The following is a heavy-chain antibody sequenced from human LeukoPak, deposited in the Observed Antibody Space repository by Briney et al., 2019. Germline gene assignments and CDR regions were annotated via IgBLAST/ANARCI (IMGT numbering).Heavy chain of an antibody. CDR3: ARANWGSFRSFREGAFDI. V-gene: IGHV1-18*01. J-gene: IGHJ3*02. Sequence: ASVKVSCKASGYTFTSYGISWVRQAPGQGLEGMGWISAYNGNTNYAQKLQGRVTMTTDTSTSTAYMELRSLRSDDTAVCYCARANWGSFRSFREGAFDIWGQGTMLTLSS. CDR2: ISAYNGNT. D-gene: IGHD7-27*01. CDR1: GYTFTSYG.